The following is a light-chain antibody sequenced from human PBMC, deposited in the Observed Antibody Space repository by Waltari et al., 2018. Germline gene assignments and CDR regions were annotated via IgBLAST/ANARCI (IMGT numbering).Light chain of an antibody. J-gene: IGKJ5*01. Sequence: EIVLTQSPGTLSLSPGERATLSCRASQSVSSTYLAWYQQKPGQAPRRLIYGASKRTTGSPDRFSGSGSWTEFTLTISRLVPDDFAVYYCQQYATSPRISFGQGTRLEIK. CDR2: GAS. CDR1: QSVSSTY. V-gene: IGKV3-20*01. CDR3: QQYATSPRIS.